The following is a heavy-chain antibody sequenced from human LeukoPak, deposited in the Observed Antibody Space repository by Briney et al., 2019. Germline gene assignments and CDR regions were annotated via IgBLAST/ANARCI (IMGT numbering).Heavy chain of an antibody. CDR3: ARAGSYYYGSGSGYYFDY. V-gene: IGHV1-69*04. J-gene: IGHJ4*02. Sequence: SVKVSCKASGGTFSSYAISWVRQAPEQGLEWMGRIIPILGIANYAQKFQGRVTITADKSTSTAYMELSSLRSEDTAVYYCARAGSYYYGSGSGYYFDYWGQGTLVTVSS. CDR1: GGTFSSYA. CDR2: IIPILGIA. D-gene: IGHD3-10*01.